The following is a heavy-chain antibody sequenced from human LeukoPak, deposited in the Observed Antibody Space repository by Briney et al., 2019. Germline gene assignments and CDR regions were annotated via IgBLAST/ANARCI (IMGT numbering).Heavy chain of an antibody. Sequence: SETLSLTCAVSGYSISSGYYWGWIRQPPGKGLGLIGSIYHSGSTYYNPSLKSRVTISVDTSKNQFSLKLSSVTAADTAVYYCSGYDSSGYYPWSIDYWGQGTLVTVSS. J-gene: IGHJ4*02. D-gene: IGHD3-22*01. CDR2: IYHSGST. V-gene: IGHV4-38-2*01. CDR1: GYSISSGYY. CDR3: SGYDSSGYYPWSIDY.